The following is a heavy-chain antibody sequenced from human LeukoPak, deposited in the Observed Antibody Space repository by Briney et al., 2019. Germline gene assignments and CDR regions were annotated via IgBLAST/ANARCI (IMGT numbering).Heavy chain of an antibody. D-gene: IGHD5-18*01. J-gene: IGHJ4*02. CDR3: ARGRRRGYSYGYSDY. CDR2: IYYSGSI. CDR1: GGXISSSSYY. Sequence: SETLSLTCTVSGGXISSSSYYWDWIRQPPGKGLEWAGSIYYSGSIYYNPSLKSRVTISVDTSKNQFSLKLSSVTAADTAVYYCARGRRRGYSYGYSDYWGQGTLVTVSS. V-gene: IGHV4-39*07.